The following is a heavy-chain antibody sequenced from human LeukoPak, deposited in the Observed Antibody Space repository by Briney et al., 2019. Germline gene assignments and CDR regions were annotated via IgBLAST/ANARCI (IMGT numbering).Heavy chain of an antibody. D-gene: IGHD6-13*01. CDR3: ARGVGYSSSWYSY. Sequence: SETLSLTCAVYGESFSGYYWSWIRQPPGKGLEWIGEINHSGSTNYNPSLKSRVTISVDTSKNQFSLKLSSVTAADTAVYYCARGVGYSSSWYSYWGQGTLVTVSS. CDR1: GESFSGYY. V-gene: IGHV4-34*01. J-gene: IGHJ4*02. CDR2: INHSGST.